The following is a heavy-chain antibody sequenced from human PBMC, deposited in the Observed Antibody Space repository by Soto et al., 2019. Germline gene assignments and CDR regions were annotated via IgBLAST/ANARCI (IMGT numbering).Heavy chain of an antibody. J-gene: IGHJ4*02. Sequence: AAVKVSCKASGYTFTSYYMHWVLQAPGQGLQSLGIIHPSGGNTSYTQKFQGRLTMTRDTSTSTVYMELSSLRTEDTPVYYCARASKLYCSSTSCTFDYWGQGTLVTVSS. CDR3: ARASKLYCSSTSCTFDY. V-gene: IGHV1-46*01. CDR1: GYTFTSYY. D-gene: IGHD2-2*01. CDR2: IHPSGGNT.